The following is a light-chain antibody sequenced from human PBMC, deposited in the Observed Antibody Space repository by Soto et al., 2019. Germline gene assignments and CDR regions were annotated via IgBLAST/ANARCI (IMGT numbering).Light chain of an antibody. V-gene: IGKV1-39*01. J-gene: IGKJ1*01. CDR1: QSISSW. CDR2: DAS. Sequence: DIQMTQSPSTLSASVGDRVTITCRASQSISSWLAWYQQKPGKAPKVLIFDASSLESGVPSRFSGSGSGTDFTLTISSLQPEDFATYYCQQSYSTPPGTFGQGTKVDIK. CDR3: QQSYSTPPGT.